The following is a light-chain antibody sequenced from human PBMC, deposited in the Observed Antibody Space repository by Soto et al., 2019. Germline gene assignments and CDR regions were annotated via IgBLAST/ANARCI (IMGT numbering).Light chain of an antibody. V-gene: IGLV2-14*01. J-gene: IGLJ2*01. CDR1: SSDVGGYNY. Sequence: QSALTQPASVSGSPGQSITISCTGTSSDVGGYNYVSWYQQHPGKAPKLMIYDVNTRPSGVSNRFSGSKSGNTASLTISGLQAEDEADYYCSSYTSSISFGGGTKVTFL. CDR3: SSYTSSIS. CDR2: DVN.